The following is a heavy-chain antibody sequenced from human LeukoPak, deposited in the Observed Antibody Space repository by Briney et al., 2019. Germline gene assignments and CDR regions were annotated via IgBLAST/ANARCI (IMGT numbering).Heavy chain of an antibody. J-gene: IGHJ4*02. Sequence: ASVKVSCKASGYTFTGYYMHWVRQAPGQGLEWMGIINPSGGSTTYAQKFQGRVTMTRDMSTSTVYMDLISLRSEDTAVYYCARGHLSGYFDYWGQGTLVTVSS. CDR2: INPSGGST. CDR3: ARGHLSGYFDY. V-gene: IGHV1-46*01. D-gene: IGHD3-10*01. CDR1: GYTFTGYY.